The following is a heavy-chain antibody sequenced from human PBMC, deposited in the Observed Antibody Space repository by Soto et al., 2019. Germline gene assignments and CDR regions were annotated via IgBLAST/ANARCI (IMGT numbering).Heavy chain of an antibody. CDR2: SSGSGTNT. Sequence: EVRLLESGGGLIQHGGSLRLSCAASGFTFSRYVMSWVRQAPGTGLEWVSGSSGSGTNTYYADSVKGRFTISRDNSKNTLYLQMTSLRAEDTAEYYCAKDNAPYSGYNSFDYWGEGTLVTVSS. CDR1: GFTFSRYV. CDR3: AKDNAPYSGYNSFDY. V-gene: IGHV3-23*01. D-gene: IGHD5-12*01. J-gene: IGHJ4*02.